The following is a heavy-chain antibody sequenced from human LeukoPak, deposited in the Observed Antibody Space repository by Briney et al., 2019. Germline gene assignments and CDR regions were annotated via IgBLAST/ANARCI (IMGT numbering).Heavy chain of an antibody. CDR1: GFTFSNYY. CDR2: ISTSGSTI. D-gene: IGHD3-10*01. Sequence: PGGSLRLSCAASGFTFSNYYMSWIRQAPGKGLEWVSYISTSGSTIYYADSVKGRFTISRDNAKNSLYLQMNSLRAEDTAVYYCARGREYYYGSGSRTNAFDIWGQGTTVTVSS. V-gene: IGHV3-11*01. J-gene: IGHJ3*02. CDR3: ARGREYYYGSGSRTNAFDI.